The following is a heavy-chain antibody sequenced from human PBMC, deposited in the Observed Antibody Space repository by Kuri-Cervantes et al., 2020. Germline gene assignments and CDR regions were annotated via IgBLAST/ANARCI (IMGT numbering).Heavy chain of an antibody. CDR1: GFTFDDYA. Sequence: SLKISCAASGFTFDDYAMHWVRQAPGKGLEWVSGVSWNSGSIGYADSVKGRFTISRDDAKNSLYLQMISLRAEDTDLYYCAKDKRSSGASCFDFWGHGTLVTVSS. CDR2: VSWNSGSI. J-gene: IGHJ5*01. CDR3: AKDKRSSGASCFDF. V-gene: IGHV3-9*01. D-gene: IGHD2-15*01.